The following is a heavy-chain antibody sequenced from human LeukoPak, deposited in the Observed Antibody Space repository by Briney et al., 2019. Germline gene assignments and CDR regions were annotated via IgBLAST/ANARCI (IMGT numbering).Heavy chain of an antibody. CDR1: GYTFSNYW. Sequence: GESLKISCPGSGYTFSNYWIAWVRQMPGKGLEWMGIIYPADSDTKYSPSFQGQVSISADKFINTAYLQWSSLKASDTAIYYCTRQYSSTWYYFDYWGQGTLVTASS. J-gene: IGHJ4*02. V-gene: IGHV5-51*01. CDR3: TRQYSSTWYYFDY. CDR2: IYPADSDT. D-gene: IGHD6-13*01.